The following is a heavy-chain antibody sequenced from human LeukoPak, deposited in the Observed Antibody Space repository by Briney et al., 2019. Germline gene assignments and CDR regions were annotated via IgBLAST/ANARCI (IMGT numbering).Heavy chain of an antibody. CDR2: INHSGST. CDR1: GGSFSGYY. Sequence: KPSETLSLTCAVYGGSFSGYYWSWIRQPPGKGLEWIGEINHSGSTNYNPSLKSRVTISVDTSKNQFSLKLSSVTAADTAVYYCARGRDIVVVPANYYGMDVWGQGTTVTVSS. V-gene: IGHV4-34*01. CDR3: ARGRDIVVVPANYYGMDV. J-gene: IGHJ6*02. D-gene: IGHD2-2*01.